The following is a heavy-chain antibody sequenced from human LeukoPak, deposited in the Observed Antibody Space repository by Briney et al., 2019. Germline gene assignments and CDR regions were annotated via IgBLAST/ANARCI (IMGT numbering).Heavy chain of an antibody. Sequence: SETLSLTCTASGGSISSYYWSWIRLPPGKGLEWIGYIYYTGATYYNPSLKSRVTISLDTSKNQFSLKLSSVTAADAAVYYCARAGYSYGTGYYFDYWGQGALVTVSS. CDR3: ARAGYSYGTGYYFDY. CDR1: GGSISSYY. V-gene: IGHV4-59*01. CDR2: IYYTGAT. J-gene: IGHJ4*02. D-gene: IGHD5-18*01.